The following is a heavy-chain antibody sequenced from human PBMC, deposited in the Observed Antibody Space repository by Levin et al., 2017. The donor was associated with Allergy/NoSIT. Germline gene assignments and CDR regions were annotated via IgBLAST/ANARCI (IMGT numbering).Heavy chain of an antibody. CDR2: ISAYNGNT. CDR1: GYTFTSYG. D-gene: IGHD6-6*01. CDR3: ATYSEYSSSSAFDY. J-gene: IGHJ4*02. Sequence: ASVKVSCKASGYTFTSYGISWVRQAPGQGLEWMGWISAYNGNTNYAQKLQGRVTMTTDTSTSTAYMELRSLRSDDTAVYYCATYSEYSSSSAFDYWGQGTLVTVSS. V-gene: IGHV1-18*01.